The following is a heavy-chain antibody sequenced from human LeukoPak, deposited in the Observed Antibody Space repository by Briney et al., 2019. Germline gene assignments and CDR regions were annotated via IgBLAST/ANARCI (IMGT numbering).Heavy chain of an antibody. CDR1: GGSISSYY. D-gene: IGHD3-10*01. Sequence: PSETLSLTCTVSGGSISSYYWSWIRQPAGKGLEWIGRIYTSGSTNYNPSLKSRVTMSVDTSKNQFSLKLSSVTAADTAVYYCAREGYGSVIYYYGMDVWGQGTTVTVSS. J-gene: IGHJ6*02. CDR3: AREGYGSVIYYYGMDV. V-gene: IGHV4-4*07. CDR2: IYTSGST.